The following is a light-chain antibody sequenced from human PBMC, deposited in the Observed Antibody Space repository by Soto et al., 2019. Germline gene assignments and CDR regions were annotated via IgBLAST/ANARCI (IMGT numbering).Light chain of an antibody. J-gene: IGKJ1*01. CDR2: WAS. Sequence: DIVMTQSPDSLAVSLGERATINCKSSQSVLYSSNNKNYLAWYQQKPGQPPKLLIYWASTRESGVPDRFSDSGSGTDFTLTISSPLAEDVAVYYCQQYYSTPRTFGQGTKVEIK. CDR1: QSVLYSSNNKNY. CDR3: QQYYSTPRT. V-gene: IGKV4-1*01.